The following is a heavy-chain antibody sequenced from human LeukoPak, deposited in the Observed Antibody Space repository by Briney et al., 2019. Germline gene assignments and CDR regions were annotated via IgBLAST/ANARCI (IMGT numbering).Heavy chain of an antibody. V-gene: IGHV4-39*01. CDR2: IYYSGST. Sequence: SETLSLTCTVSGGSISSSSYYWGWIRQPPGKGLEWIGSIYYSGSTYYNPSLKSRVTISVDTSKNQFSLKLSSVTAADTAVYYCASESDYGGHGDIWGQGTMVTVSS. J-gene: IGHJ3*02. D-gene: IGHD4-23*01. CDR3: ASESDYGGHGDI. CDR1: GGSISSSSYY.